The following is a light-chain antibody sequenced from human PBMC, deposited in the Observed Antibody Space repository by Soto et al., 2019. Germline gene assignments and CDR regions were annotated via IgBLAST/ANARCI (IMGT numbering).Light chain of an antibody. Sequence: DIVMTQSPLSLPVTPGEPASISCRSSQSLLHSNGYNYLDWYLQKPGQSPQLLIYLGFNRASGVPDRFRDSGSVTNFTLKISSVKAEDVGVYYCIQARQTPLTFGQWTKVEIK. CDR3: IQARQTPLT. CDR2: LGF. V-gene: IGKV2-28*01. J-gene: IGKJ1*01. CDR1: QSLLHSNGYNY.